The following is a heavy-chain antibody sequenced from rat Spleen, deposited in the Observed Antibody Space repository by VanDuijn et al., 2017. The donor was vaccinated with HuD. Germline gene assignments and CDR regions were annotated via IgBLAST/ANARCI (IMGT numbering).Heavy chain of an antibody. CDR3: ARQDTSGYSNWFTY. J-gene: IGHJ3*01. Sequence: EVQLVESGGGLVQPGRSLKLSCVASGFTFSNYGMAWVRQAPTKGLEWVATISYDGSNTFFRDSVKGRFTISRDNAKSTLYLQMDSLRSEDTATYYCARQDTSGYSNWFTYWGQGTLVTVSS. CDR2: ISYDGSNT. V-gene: IGHV5-29*01. D-gene: IGHD4-3*01. CDR1: GFTFSNYG.